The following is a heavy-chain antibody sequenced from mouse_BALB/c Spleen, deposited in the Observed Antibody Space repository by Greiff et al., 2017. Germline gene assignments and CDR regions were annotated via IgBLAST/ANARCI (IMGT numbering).Heavy chain of an antibody. Sequence: EVKLVESGAELVRPGALVKLSCKASGFNIKDYYMHWVKQRPEQGLEWIGWIDPENGNTIYDPKFQGKASITADTSSNTAYLQLSSLTSEDTAVYYCVRYDVGYYAMDYWGQGTSVTVSS. V-gene: IGHV14-1*02. CDR3: VRYDVGYYAMDY. D-gene: IGHD2-14*01. CDR1: GFNIKDYY. CDR2: IDPENGNT. J-gene: IGHJ4*01.